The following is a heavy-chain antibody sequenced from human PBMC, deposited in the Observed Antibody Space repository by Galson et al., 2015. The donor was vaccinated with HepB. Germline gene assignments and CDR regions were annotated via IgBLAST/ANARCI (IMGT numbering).Heavy chain of an antibody. CDR2: ISHDGRNK. J-gene: IGHJ4*02. CDR1: GFTFDGYS. CDR3: ARERGAGWYEGLDY. Sequence: SLRLSCAASGFTFDGYSLHWVRQAPGKGLEWVAIISHDGRNKYYAYSMKGRFTISRDNSKNTLYLQMNSLRSEDTAEYYCARERGAGWYEGLDYWGQGTLVTVSS. D-gene: IGHD6-19*01. V-gene: IGHV3-30*04.